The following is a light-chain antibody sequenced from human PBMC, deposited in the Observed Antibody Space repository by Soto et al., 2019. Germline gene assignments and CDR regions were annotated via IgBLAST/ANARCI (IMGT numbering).Light chain of an antibody. J-gene: IGLJ2*01. CDR3: SSYTNSGSLV. CDR1: SSDVGGYNY. V-gene: IGLV2-14*01. CDR2: DVS. Sequence: QSVLTQPASVSGSPGQSITISCTGTSSDVGGYNYVSWYQQHPGKAPKLMIYDVSNRPSGVSNRFSGSKSGNTASLTISGLQAEDEADYYCSSYTNSGSLVFGGVTKVTVL.